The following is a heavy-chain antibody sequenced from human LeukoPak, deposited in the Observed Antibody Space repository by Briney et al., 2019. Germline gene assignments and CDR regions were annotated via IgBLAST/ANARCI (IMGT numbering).Heavy chain of an antibody. CDR3: ARDGTTVATNYYYGMDV. CDR1: GFTFSSYH. V-gene: IGHV3-48*03. J-gene: IGHJ6*02. CDR2: ISISGSNI. Sequence: GGSLRLSCAASGFTFSSYHINWVRQAPGKGLEWVSYISISGSNIYYADSVKGRFTISRDNAKNSLYLQMNSLRAEDTAVYYCARDGTTVATNYYYGMDVWGQGTTVTVSS. D-gene: IGHD4-17*01.